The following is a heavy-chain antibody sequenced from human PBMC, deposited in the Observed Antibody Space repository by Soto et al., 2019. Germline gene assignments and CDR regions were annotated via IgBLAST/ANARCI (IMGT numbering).Heavy chain of an antibody. CDR1: GFTFSSYG. Sequence: PGGSLRLSCAASGFTFSSYGMHWVRQAPGKGLEWVAVISYDGSNKYYADYVKGRFTISRDNSKNTLYLQMNSLRAEDTAVYYCAKGGYGDYWYFDYWGQGTLVTVSS. CDR3: AKGGYGDYWYFDY. D-gene: IGHD4-17*01. CDR2: ISYDGSNK. V-gene: IGHV3-30*18. J-gene: IGHJ4*02.